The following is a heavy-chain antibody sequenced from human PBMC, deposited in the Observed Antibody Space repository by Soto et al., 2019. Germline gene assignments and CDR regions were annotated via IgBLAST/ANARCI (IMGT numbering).Heavy chain of an antibody. D-gene: IGHD5-12*01. Sequence: SETLSLTCTISGGSISSYYWSWIRQTPGKGLEWIGYVYFSGSTNYNPSLKSRVLISIDTSRNQFSLKLNSVTAADTAVYYCKRAMAIAHRGYGHSSVWGQGKTVTVSS. CDR3: KRAMAIAHRGYGHSSV. CDR1: GGSISSYY. V-gene: IGHV4-59*01. J-gene: IGHJ6*02. CDR2: VYFSGST.